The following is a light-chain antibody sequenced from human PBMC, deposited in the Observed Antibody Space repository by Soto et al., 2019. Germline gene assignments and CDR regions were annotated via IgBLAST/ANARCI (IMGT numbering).Light chain of an antibody. CDR2: DAS. V-gene: IGKV3-20*01. CDR3: QQYGSSPWT. J-gene: IGKJ1*01. Sequence: EIVLTQSPGTLSLSPGERATLSCRASQSVSSSYLAWYQQKPGQAPRLLIYDASTRATGIPDRISGRGSGTDFTLTISRRAPEDFAVYYCQQYGSSPWTFGQGTRVEIK. CDR1: QSVSSSY.